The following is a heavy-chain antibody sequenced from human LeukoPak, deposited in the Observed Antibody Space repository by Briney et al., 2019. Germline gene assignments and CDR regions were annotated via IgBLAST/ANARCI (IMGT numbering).Heavy chain of an antibody. CDR1: GFTFSSYG. CDR2: IWYDGSNK. J-gene: IGHJ3*02. V-gene: IGHV3-33*01. D-gene: IGHD5-18*01. Sequence: GGSLRLSCAASGFTFSSYGMHWVRQAPGKGLEWVAVIWYDGSNKYYADSVKGRFTISRDNSKNTLYLQMNSLRAEDTAVYYCAREAGLRGYSYGSRAFDIWGQGTMVTVSP. CDR3: AREAGLRGYSYGSRAFDI.